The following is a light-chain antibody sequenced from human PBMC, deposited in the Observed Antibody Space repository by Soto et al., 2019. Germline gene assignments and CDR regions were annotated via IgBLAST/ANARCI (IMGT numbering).Light chain of an antibody. CDR3: SSFATTDTPMV. CDR2: DVS. Sequence: QSALTQPASVSGSPGQSITISCTGTSSDVGGYSHVSWYQQHPGEAPKLMIYDVSSRPSGVSNRFSGSKAADTASPTISGLQAEDEADYYCSSFATTDTPMVFGGGTKLTVL. V-gene: IGLV2-14*03. J-gene: IGLJ2*01. CDR1: SSDVGGYSH.